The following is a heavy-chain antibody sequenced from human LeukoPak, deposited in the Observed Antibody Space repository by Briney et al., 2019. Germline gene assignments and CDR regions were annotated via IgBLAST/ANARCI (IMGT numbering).Heavy chain of an antibody. V-gene: IGHV4-59*01. J-gene: IGHJ5*02. CDR1: GGSISSYY. CDR2: IYYSGST. D-gene: IGHD3-10*01. CDR3: ARDGYGSGSYSTRTNWFDP. Sequence: SETLSLTCTVSGGSISSYYWSWIRQPPGKGLEWIGYIYYSGSTNYNPSLKSRVTISVDTSKNQFSLKLSSVTAADTAVYYCARDGYGSGSYSTRTNWFDPWGQGTLVTVSS.